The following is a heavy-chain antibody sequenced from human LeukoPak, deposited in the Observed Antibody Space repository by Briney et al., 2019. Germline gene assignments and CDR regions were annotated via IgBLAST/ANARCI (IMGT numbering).Heavy chain of an antibody. Sequence: GGSLRLSRTASGFTVSSIYMSWVRQAPGKGLEWVSVIYNDGSPYYADSVRDRFTISRDNSKNTVDLQLNRLGAEDTAVYFCARGLLAAGTFDSWGQGTLVTVSS. CDR2: IYNDGSP. V-gene: IGHV3-66*01. CDR3: ARGLLAAGTFDS. J-gene: IGHJ4*02. CDR1: GFTVSSIY. D-gene: IGHD6-13*01.